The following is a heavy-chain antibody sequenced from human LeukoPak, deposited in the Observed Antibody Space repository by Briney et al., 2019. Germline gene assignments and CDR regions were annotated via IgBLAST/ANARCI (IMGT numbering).Heavy chain of an antibody. V-gene: IGHV3-21*01. Sequence: PGGSLRLSCVVSGFTISSYSMNWVRQAPGKGLEWVSSISENSKDIFYVDSVKGRFTISRDNAKSSVYLQMNSLRAEDTAVYYCARDRLWSQYWGQGTLVTVSS. CDR3: ARDRLWSQY. CDR2: ISENSKDI. J-gene: IGHJ1*01. CDR1: GFTISSYS. D-gene: IGHD4/OR15-4a*01.